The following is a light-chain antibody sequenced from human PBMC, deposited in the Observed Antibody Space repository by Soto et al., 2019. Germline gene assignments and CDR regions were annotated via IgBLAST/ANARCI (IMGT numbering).Light chain of an antibody. Sequence: DIQLTQSPSFLSASVGDRVTITCRASQGISSYLAWYQQKPGKAPKLLIYAVFTLQSEVPSRFSGSGSGTEFTLTISSLQPEDFATYYCQQLNSYPLTFGQGTRLEIK. CDR3: QQLNSYPLT. V-gene: IGKV1-9*01. CDR1: QGISSY. J-gene: IGKJ5*01. CDR2: AVF.